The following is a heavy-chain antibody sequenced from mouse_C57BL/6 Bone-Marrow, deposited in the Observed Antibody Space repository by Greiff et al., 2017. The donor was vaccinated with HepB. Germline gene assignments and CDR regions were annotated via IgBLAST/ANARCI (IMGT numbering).Heavy chain of an antibody. CDR3: ARYYYGSSYVRDYYAMDY. V-gene: IGHV7-3*01. J-gene: IGHJ4*01. CDR2: IRNKANGYTT. D-gene: IGHD1-1*01. CDR1: GFTFTDYY. Sequence: DVKLVESGGGLVQPGGSLSLSCAASGFTFTDYYMSWVRQPPGKALEWLGFIRNKANGYTTEYSASVKGRFTISRDNSQSILYLQMNALRAEDSATYYCARYYYGSSYVRDYYAMDYWGQGTSVTVSS.